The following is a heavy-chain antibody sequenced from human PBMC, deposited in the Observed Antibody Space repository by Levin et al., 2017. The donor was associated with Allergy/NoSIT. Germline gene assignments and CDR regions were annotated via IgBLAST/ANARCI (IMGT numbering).Heavy chain of an antibody. D-gene: IGHD3-9*01. V-gene: IGHV4-34*01. CDR2: INHSGST. CDR3: ARLVLRYFDWIVSFDY. CDR1: GGSFSGYY. J-gene: IGHJ4*02. Sequence: GSLRLSCAVYGGSFSGYYWSWIRQPPGKGLEWIGEINHSGSTNYNPSLKSRVTISVDTSKNQFSLKLSSVTAADTAVYYCARLVLRYFDWIVSFDYWGQGTLVTVSS.